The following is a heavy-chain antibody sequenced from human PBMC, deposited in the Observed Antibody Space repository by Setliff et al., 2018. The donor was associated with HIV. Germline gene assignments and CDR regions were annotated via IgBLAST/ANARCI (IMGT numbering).Heavy chain of an antibody. V-gene: IGHV5-51*01. Sequence: PGESLKISCKGSGHSFTTYWLGWVRQMPGKGLEWMGNIYPGDSDTRYSPSFQGQVTISADKSIGTAYLQWNSLKASDTALYFCARAPNSPYYSNVWYADHWGQGTLVTVSS. CDR3: ARAPNSPYYSNVWYADH. CDR1: GHSFTTYW. CDR2: IYPGDSDT. D-gene: IGHD3-22*01. J-gene: IGHJ5*02.